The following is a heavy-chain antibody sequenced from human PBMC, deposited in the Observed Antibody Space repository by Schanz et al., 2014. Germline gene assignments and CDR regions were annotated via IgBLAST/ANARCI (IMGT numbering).Heavy chain of an antibody. CDR1: GYTFTDYY. J-gene: IGHJ4*02. CDR3: ARERPRKGDFDY. D-gene: IGHD1-26*01. V-gene: IGHV1-46*01. CDR2: IFLNGGGT. Sequence: QVQLVQSGAEVKEPGASVKLSCKSSGYTFTDYYMQWVRQAPGQGLEWLGTIFLNGGGTHAAVKFQGRIIMTRDTPTSPVYLDLSSLRSEDTAVYYCARERPRKGDFDYWGQGTLVTVSS.